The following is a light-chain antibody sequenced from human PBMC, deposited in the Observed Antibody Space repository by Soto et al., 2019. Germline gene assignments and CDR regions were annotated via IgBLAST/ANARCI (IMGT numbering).Light chain of an antibody. CDR1: SSDVGGYNY. CDR3: SSYSGTNYHYV. Sequence: QSVLTQPPSASGSLGQSVTISCTGTSSDVGGYNYVSWYQQHPGKAPKLMIYEVSERPSGVPDRFSGSKSGNTASLTVSGLQADDEADYYCSSYSGTNYHYVFGTGTRSPS. CDR2: EVS. V-gene: IGLV2-8*01. J-gene: IGLJ1*01.